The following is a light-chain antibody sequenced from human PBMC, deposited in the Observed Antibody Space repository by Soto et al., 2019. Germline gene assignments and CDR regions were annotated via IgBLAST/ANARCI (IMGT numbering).Light chain of an antibody. V-gene: IGKV3-15*01. CDR3: QQYNNWPPMA. Sequence: EIVMTQSPATLSVSPGERATLSCRASQSVSSNLAWYQQKPGQAPRLLIYDASTRATGIPARFSGSGSGTEFTLTISSLQPEDFAVYYCQQYNNWPPMAFGQGTKVEIK. CDR1: QSVSSN. CDR2: DAS. J-gene: IGKJ1*01.